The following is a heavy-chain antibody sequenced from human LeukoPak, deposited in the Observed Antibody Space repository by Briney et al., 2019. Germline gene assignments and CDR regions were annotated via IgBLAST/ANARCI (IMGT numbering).Heavy chain of an antibody. CDR3: ARGVSVYSGSTLAY. CDR1: GFTFSSYS. Sequence: GGSLRLSCAASGFTFSSYSMNWVRQAPGKGLEWVSSISSSSSYIYYADSVKGRFTISRDNAKNSLYLQMNSLRAEDTAVYYCARGVSVYSGSTLAYWGQETLVTVSS. D-gene: IGHD1-26*01. J-gene: IGHJ4*02. CDR2: ISSSSSYI. V-gene: IGHV3-21*01.